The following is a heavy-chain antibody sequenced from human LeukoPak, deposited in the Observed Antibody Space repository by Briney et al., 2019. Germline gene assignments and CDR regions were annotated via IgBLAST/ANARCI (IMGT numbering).Heavy chain of an antibody. CDR3: ARDDHGGNSYYYYGMDV. CDR1: GGTFSSYA. CDR2: TIPILGIA. Sequence: SVKVSCKASGGTFSSYAISWVRQAPGQGLEWMGRTIPILGIANYAQKFQGRVTITADKSTSTAYMELSSLRSEDTAVYYCARDDHGGNSYYYYGMDVWGQGTTVTVSS. V-gene: IGHV1-69*04. D-gene: IGHD4-23*01. J-gene: IGHJ6*02.